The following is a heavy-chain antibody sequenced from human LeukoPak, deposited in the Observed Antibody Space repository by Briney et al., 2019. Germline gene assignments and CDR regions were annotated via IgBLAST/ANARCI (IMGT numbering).Heavy chain of an antibody. CDR1: GYTFTGYY. CDR3: ARVTAAIFPGGWFDP. D-gene: IGHD2-2*01. CDR2: ISAYNGNT. V-gene: IGHV1-18*04. Sequence: ASVKVSCKASGYTFTGYYMHWVRQAPGQGLEWMGWISAYNGNTNYAQKLQGRVTMTTDTSTSTAYMELRSLRSDDTAVYYCARVTAAIFPGGWFDPWDQGTLVTVSS. J-gene: IGHJ5*02.